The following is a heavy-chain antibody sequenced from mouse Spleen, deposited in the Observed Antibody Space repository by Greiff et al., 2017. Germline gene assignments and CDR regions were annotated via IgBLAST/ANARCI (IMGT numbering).Heavy chain of an antibody. D-gene: IGHD2-14*01. CDR1: GFNIKDDY. CDR2: IDPENGDT. Sequence: EVQLVESGAELVRPGASVKLSCTASGFNIKDDYMHWVKQRPEQGLEWIGWIDPENGDTEYASKFQGKATITADTSSNTAYLHLSSLTSEDTAVYYCTTNYRYGNYWGQGTTLTVSS. V-gene: IGHV14-4*01. J-gene: IGHJ2*01. CDR3: TTNYRYGNY.